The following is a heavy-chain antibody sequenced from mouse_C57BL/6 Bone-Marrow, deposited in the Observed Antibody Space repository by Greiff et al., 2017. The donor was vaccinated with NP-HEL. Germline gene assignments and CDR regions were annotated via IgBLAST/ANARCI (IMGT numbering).Heavy chain of an antibody. J-gene: IGHJ1*03. CDR2: ISNLAYSI. CDR1: GFTFSDYG. D-gene: IGHD1-2*01. Sequence: EVKLMESGGGLVQPGGSLKLSCAASGFTFSDYGMAWVRQAPRKGPEWVAFISNLAYSIYYADTVTGRFTISRENAKNTLYLEMSSLRSEDTAMYYCARQGHYYGTWYFDVWGTGTTVTVSS. CDR3: ARQGHYYGTWYFDV. V-gene: IGHV5-15*01.